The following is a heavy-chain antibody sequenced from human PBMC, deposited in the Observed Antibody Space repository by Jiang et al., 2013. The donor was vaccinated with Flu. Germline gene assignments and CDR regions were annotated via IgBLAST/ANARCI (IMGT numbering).Heavy chain of an antibody. D-gene: IGHD1-26*01. CDR2: IVVGNGYT. CDR1: GFTFNISA. Sequence: SGAEVKKPGTSMKVSCKASGFTFNISAVHWVRQARGQRLEWLGWIVVGNGYTNYAQTLQERVTFTRDMSTSTAFMHLSSLRSDDTAIYYCAAEAPYSGSYSFDYWGHGTLVTVSS. CDR3: AAEAPYSGSYSFDY. V-gene: IGHV1-58*01. J-gene: IGHJ4*01.